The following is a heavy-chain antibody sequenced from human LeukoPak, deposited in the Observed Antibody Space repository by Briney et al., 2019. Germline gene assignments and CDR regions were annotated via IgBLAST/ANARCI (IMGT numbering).Heavy chain of an antibody. CDR2: INPSGGST. V-gene: IGHV1-46*01. D-gene: IGHD2-21*02. CDR3: ARLENCGGDCYRFDY. Sequence: ASVKVSCKASGYTFTGYYMHWVRQAPGQGLEWMGIINPSGGSTSYAQKFQGRVTMTRDMSTSTVYMELSSLRPEDTAVYYCARLENCGGDCYRFDYWGQGTLVTVSS. J-gene: IGHJ4*02. CDR1: GYTFTGYY.